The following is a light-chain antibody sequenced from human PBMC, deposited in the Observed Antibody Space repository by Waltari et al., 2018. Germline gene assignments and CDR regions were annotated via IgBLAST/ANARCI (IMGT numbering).Light chain of an antibody. J-gene: IGKJ1*01. V-gene: IGKV1-39*01. Sequence: DIQMTQSPSSLSASVGDKVTITCRAGQTINKYLNWYQQKPGKAPRVLLYAASTLQSGVPSRFSGGGSGTDFTLTISSLQPEDFGTYFCQQSYSLPWTFGQGTKVEIE. CDR1: QTINKY. CDR2: AAS. CDR3: QQSYSLPWT.